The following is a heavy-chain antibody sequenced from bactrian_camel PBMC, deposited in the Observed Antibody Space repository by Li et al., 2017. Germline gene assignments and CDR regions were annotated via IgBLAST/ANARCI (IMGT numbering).Heavy chain of an antibody. D-gene: IGHD4*01. Sequence: VQLVESGGGSVQAGGSLTLSCVASGYTHGPYCMGWVRQRPGKEREGVAGINTDGSISYVDSVKGRFTISKDNAKVTHYLQMNSLKPEDTAVYLCVTMTGNWDFPNWGQGTQVTVS. CDR1: GYTHGPYC. CDR3: VTMTGNWDFPN. CDR2: INTDGSI. V-gene: IGHV3S42*01. J-gene: IGHJ4*01.